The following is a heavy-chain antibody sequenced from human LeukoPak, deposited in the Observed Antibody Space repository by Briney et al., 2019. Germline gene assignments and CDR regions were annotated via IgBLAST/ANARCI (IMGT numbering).Heavy chain of an antibody. CDR1: GFTFSSYA. CDR3: AKDRPSIEGYFDS. V-gene: IGHV3-23*01. Sequence: GGSLRLSCAASGFTFSSYAMSWVRQASGKGLEWVSGISASGGRIYYADSVKGRFTISRDNSKNTLYLQMNSLRAEDTAVYYCAKDRPSIEGYFDSWGQGTLVTVSS. CDR2: ISASGGRI. J-gene: IGHJ4*02.